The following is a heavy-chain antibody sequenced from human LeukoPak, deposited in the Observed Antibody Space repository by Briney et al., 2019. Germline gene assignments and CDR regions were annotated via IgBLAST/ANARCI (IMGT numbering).Heavy chain of an antibody. J-gene: IGHJ4*02. CDR1: GGSISSGSYY. CDR3: ARERTDTSMDY. D-gene: IGHD5-18*01. V-gene: IGHV4-61*02. CDR2: IYTSGST. Sequence: SQTLSLTCTVSGGSISSGSYYWTWIRQPAGKGLEWIGRIYTSGSTNHNPSLMSRVTISLDTSKNQFSLKLISVTAADTAVYFCARERTDTSMDYWGQGTLVTVSS.